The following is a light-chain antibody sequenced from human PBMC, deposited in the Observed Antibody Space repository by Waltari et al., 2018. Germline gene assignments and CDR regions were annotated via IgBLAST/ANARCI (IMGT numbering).Light chain of an antibody. CDR3: CSYTGTTTFLL. CDR1: TSDIGTYNI. CDR2: AAT. Sequence: QSALTQPASVSGSPGQSITISCTGTTSDIGTYNIISWYQQYPGRVPKLIIYAATRRPSGVSVRFSGSNAGNTASLTISGLQAEDEANYYCCSYTGTTTFLLFGGGTKLTVL. J-gene: IGLJ2*01. V-gene: IGLV2-23*02.